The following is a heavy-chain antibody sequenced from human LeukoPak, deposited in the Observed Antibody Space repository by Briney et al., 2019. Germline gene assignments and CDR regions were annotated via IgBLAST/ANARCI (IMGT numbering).Heavy chain of an antibody. J-gene: IGHJ4*02. V-gene: IGHV3-23*01. CDR1: GFPFSSCA. D-gene: IGHD2-15*01. CDR3: AKGGGSSCYSPSDY. Sequence: AGGSLRLSCAASGFPFSSCAMSWVRQAPGKGLEWVSAISGSGTDTFYANSVKGRFTISRDNPKNTLYLQMNSLRAEDTAVYYCAKGGGSSCYSPSDYWGQGTLVTVSS. CDR2: ISGSGTDT.